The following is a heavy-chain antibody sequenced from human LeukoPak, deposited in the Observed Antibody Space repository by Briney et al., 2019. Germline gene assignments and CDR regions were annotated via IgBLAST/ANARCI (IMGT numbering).Heavy chain of an antibody. CDR3: ARAVYNSGSCYVFDY. CDR2: INHSGST. V-gene: IGHV4-34*01. CDR1: GGSFSGYY. Sequence: SETLSLTCAVYGGSFSGYYWSWMRQPPGKGLEWMREINHSGSTNYNPSLKSRVTISVDTSKNQFSLKLSSVTAADTAVYYCARAVYNSGSCYVFDYWGQGTLVTVSS. D-gene: IGHD1-26*01. J-gene: IGHJ4*02.